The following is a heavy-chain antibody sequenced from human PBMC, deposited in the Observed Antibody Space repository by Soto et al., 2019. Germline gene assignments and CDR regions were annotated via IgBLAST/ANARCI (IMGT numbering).Heavy chain of an antibody. CDR3: ARDPALIVVVVAAVYYYGMDV. CDR2: IIPIFGTA. Sequence: SVKVSCKASGGTFSSYAISWVRQAPGQGLEWMGGIIPIFGTANYAQKFQGRVTITADESTSTAYMELSSPRSEDTAVYYCARDPALIVVVVAAVYYYGMDVWGQGTTVTVSS. CDR1: GGTFSSYA. V-gene: IGHV1-69*13. D-gene: IGHD2-15*01. J-gene: IGHJ6*02.